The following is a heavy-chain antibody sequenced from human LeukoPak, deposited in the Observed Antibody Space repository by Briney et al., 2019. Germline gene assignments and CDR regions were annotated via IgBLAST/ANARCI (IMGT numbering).Heavy chain of an antibody. CDR3: ARAYGYSSGWYGY. CDR1: GGSISSYY. Sequence: SETLSLTCTVSGGSISSYYWSWIRQPPGKGLEWIGYIYYSGSTNYNPSLKSRVTISVDTSKNQFSLKLSSVTAADTAVYYCARAYGYSSGWYGYWGQGTLVTVSS. CDR2: IYYSGST. V-gene: IGHV4-59*01. D-gene: IGHD6-19*01. J-gene: IGHJ4*02.